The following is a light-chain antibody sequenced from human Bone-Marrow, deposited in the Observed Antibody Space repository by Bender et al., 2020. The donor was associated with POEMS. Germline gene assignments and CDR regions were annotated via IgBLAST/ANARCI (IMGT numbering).Light chain of an antibody. CDR1: DLGDKY. Sequence: SYVVTQPPSVSVSPGQTASITCSGDDLGDKYVAWYQQKPGQSPVLVIYQDTKRPSGIPERFSGSISGNTATLTISGTQAMDEADYYCQAWDTYSVIFGGGTKLTVL. V-gene: IGLV3-1*01. J-gene: IGLJ2*01. CDR3: QAWDTYSVI. CDR2: QDT.